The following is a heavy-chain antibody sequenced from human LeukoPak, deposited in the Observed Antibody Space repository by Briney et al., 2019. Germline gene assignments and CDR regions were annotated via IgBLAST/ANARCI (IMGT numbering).Heavy chain of an antibody. CDR2: ISYDGSNK. Sequence: PGGSLRLSCAASGFTFSSYSMHWVRQAPGKGLEWVAVISYDGSNKYYADSVKGRFTISRDNSKNTLYLQMNSLRAEDTAVYYCAKTPRPGYCSGGSCYPFDYWGQGTLVTVSS. D-gene: IGHD2-15*01. CDR1: GFTFSSYS. CDR3: AKTPRPGYCSGGSCYPFDY. J-gene: IGHJ4*02. V-gene: IGHV3-30*18.